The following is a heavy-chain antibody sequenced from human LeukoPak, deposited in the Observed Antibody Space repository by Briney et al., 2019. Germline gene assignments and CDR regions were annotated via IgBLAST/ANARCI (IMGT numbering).Heavy chain of an antibody. D-gene: IGHD2-8*01. CDR1: GFTFSSYA. Sequence: GGSLRLSCAASGFTFSSYAMSWVRQAPGKGLEWVSAISGSGGSTYYADSVKGRFTISRDNSKNTLYLQMNSLRAEDTAVYYCARGGYCTNGVCYPIDYWGQGTLVTVSP. CDR2: ISGSGGST. CDR3: ARGGYCTNGVCYPIDY. V-gene: IGHV3-23*01. J-gene: IGHJ4*02.